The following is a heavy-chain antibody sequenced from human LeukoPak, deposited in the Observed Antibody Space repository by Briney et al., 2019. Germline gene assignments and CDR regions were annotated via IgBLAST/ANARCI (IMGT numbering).Heavy chain of an antibody. CDR2: INPNSGGT. J-gene: IGHJ4*02. D-gene: IGHD3-10*01. CDR1: GYTSTGYY. Sequence: ASVKVSCKASGYTSTGYYMHWVRQAPGQGLEWMGWINPNSGGTNYAQKFQGRVTMTRDTSISTVYMELSSLRSEDTAVYYCARTYGSGIRSSPTWGYWGQGTLVTVSS. CDR3: ARTYGSGIRSSPTWGY. V-gene: IGHV1-2*02.